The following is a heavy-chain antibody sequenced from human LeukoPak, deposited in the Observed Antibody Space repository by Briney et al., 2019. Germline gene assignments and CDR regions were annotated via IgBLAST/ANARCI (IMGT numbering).Heavy chain of an antibody. V-gene: IGHV1-2*02. D-gene: IGHD3-3*01. CDR3: ARAISIFGVINDY. J-gene: IGHJ4*02. CDR2: INPNSGGT. Sequence: ASVKVSCKASGYTFTGYYMHWVRQAPGQGLEWMGWINPNSGGTNYAQKFQGRVTMTRDTSISTAYMELSRLRSDDTAVYYCARAISIFGVINDYWGQGTLVTVSS. CDR1: GYTFTGYY.